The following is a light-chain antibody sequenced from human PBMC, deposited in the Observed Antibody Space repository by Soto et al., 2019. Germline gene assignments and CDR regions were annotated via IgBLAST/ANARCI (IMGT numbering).Light chain of an antibody. J-gene: IGKJ2*01. CDR1: QSISSW. Sequence: DIQMTQSPSTLSASVGDRVTITCRASQSISSWLAWYQQKPGKAPKLLIYDASSVESGVPSRFSGSGSGTEFTLTISSLQPDDFATYYCQQYNSYPYTFGQGTKLDIK. CDR2: DAS. V-gene: IGKV1-5*01. CDR3: QQYNSYPYT.